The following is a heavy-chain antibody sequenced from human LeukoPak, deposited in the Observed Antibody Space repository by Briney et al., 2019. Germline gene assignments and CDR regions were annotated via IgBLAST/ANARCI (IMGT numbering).Heavy chain of an antibody. J-gene: IGHJ4*02. CDR1: GFTFSSYE. CDR2: ISGSGGST. Sequence: GGSLRLSCAASGFTFSSYEMNWVRQAPGKGLEWVSAISGSGGSTYYADSVKGRFTISRDNSKNTLYLQMNSLRAEDTAVYYCARALTYYYDTSGPYYFDYWGQGTLVTVSS. V-gene: IGHV3-23*01. D-gene: IGHD3-22*01. CDR3: ARALTYYYDTSGPYYFDY.